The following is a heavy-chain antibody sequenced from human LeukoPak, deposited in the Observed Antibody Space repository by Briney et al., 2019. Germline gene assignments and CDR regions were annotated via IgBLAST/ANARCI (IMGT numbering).Heavy chain of an antibody. CDR1: GFTFSSYW. J-gene: IGHJ6*02. D-gene: IGHD3-16*01. Sequence: PGGPLRLSCAASGFTFSSYWMNWARQAPGKGLEWVASINHNGNVNYYVDSVKGRFTISRDNAKNSLYLQTSNLRAEDTAVYFCARGGGLDVWGQGATVTVSS. CDR3: ARGGGLDV. CDR2: INHNGNVN. V-gene: IGHV3-7*03.